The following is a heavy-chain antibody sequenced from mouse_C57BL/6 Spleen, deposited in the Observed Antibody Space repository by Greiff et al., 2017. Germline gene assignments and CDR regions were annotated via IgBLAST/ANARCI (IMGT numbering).Heavy chain of an antibody. CDR3: ARDGGQLRLPGFFAY. V-gene: IGHV5-4*01. CDR2: ISDGGSYT. Sequence: EVQVVESGGGLVKPGGSLKLSCAASGFTFSSYAMSWVRQTPEKRLEWVATISDGGSYTYYPDNVKGRFTISRDNAKNNLYLQMSHLKSEDTAMYYCARDGGQLRLPGFFAYWGQGSLVTVSA. CDR1: GFTFSSYA. D-gene: IGHD3-2*02. J-gene: IGHJ3*01.